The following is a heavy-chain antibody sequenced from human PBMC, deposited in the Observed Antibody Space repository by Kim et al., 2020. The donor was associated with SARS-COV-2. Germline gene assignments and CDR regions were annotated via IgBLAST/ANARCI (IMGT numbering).Heavy chain of an antibody. Sequence: GGSLRLSCAASGFTVSSNYMSWVRQAPGKGLEWVSVIYSGGSTYYADSVKGRFTISRDNSKNTLYLQMNSLRAEDTAVYYCARERAAATSTVYFDYWGQGTLVTVSS. D-gene: IGHD2-15*01. CDR2: IYSGGST. V-gene: IGHV3-66*02. CDR3: ARERAAATSTVYFDY. CDR1: GFTVSSNY. J-gene: IGHJ4*02.